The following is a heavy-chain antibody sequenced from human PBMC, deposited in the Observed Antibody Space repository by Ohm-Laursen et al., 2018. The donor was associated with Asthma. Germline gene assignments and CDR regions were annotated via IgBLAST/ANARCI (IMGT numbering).Heavy chain of an antibody. J-gene: IGHJ1*01. Sequence: SLRLSCTASGYTFSRYSIHWVRQIPGKGLEWVASISTASSFIYYADSVRGRFTTSRDNARNSVYLQMNSLRAEYTALYYCARIGAEWELPGREYSLHHWGEGTLVTVSS. V-gene: IGHV3-21*01. CDR3: ARIGAEWELPGREYSLHH. CDR1: GYTFSRYS. CDR2: ISTASSFI. D-gene: IGHD1-26*01.